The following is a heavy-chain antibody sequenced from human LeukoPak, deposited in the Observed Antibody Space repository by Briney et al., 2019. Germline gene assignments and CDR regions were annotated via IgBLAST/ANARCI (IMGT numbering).Heavy chain of an antibody. CDR1: GGSISGYY. CDR2: IYYSGST. V-gene: IGHV4-59*08. Sequence: SETLSLTCTVSGGSISGYYWSWIRQPPGKGLEWIGYIYYSGSTNYNPSLKSRVTISVDTSKNQFSLKLSSVTAADTAVYYCARGVGATVNSDYWGQGTLVTVSS. CDR3: ARGVGATVNSDY. J-gene: IGHJ4*02. D-gene: IGHD1-26*01.